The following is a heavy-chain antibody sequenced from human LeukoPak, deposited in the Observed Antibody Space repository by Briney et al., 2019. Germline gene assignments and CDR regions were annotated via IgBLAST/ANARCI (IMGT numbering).Heavy chain of an antibody. V-gene: IGHV6-1*01. CDR3: ARGGPPDYYYYYMDV. CDR2: TYYRSKWFY. J-gene: IGHJ6*03. CDR1: GDSVSSNSAT. Sequence: SQTLSLTCVISGDSVSSNSATWNWIRQSPSRGLEWLGRTYYRSKWFYDYALSVKSRITINPDTSKNHFSLQLNSVTPEDTAVYYCARGGPPDYYYYYMDVWGKGTTVTVSS.